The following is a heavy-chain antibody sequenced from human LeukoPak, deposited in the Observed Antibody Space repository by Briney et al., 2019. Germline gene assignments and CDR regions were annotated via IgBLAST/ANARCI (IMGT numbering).Heavy chain of an antibody. V-gene: IGHV3-23*01. D-gene: IGHD5-12*01. CDR3: ARDIELST. Sequence: GGSLRLSCAASGFNFADSAMSWVRQTPRKGLEWVSLISFNGRNTYYGDSVKGRFTISRDNSKDTVYLQMNSLRAEDTAIFYCARDIELSTWGPGIMVTVSS. CDR2: ISFNGRNT. CDR1: GFNFADSA. J-gene: IGHJ3*01.